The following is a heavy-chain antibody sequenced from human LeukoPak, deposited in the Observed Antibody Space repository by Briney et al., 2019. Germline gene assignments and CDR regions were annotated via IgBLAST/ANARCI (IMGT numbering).Heavy chain of an antibody. J-gene: IGHJ4*02. V-gene: IGHV3-30-3*01. Sequence: GRSLRLSCAASGFTFSSYAMHWVRQAPGKGLEWVAVISYDGSNKYYADSVKGRFTISRDNSKNTLYLQMNSLRAEDTAVYYCAKGGYYYDSSGYYLMGYWGQGTPVTVSS. CDR1: GFTFSSYA. CDR3: AKGGYYYDSSGYYLMGY. CDR2: ISYDGSNK. D-gene: IGHD3-22*01.